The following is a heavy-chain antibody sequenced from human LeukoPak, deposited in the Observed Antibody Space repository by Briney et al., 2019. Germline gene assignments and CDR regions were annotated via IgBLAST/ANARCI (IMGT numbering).Heavy chain of an antibody. Sequence: GGSLRLSCAASGFTFSSYAMSWVRQAPGKGLEWVSTISGSGGSTYYADSVKGRFTISRDNSKNTLYLQMNSLRAGDTAVYYCSRLPNNKVDYWGQGTLVTVSS. V-gene: IGHV3-23*01. CDR1: GFTFSSYA. D-gene: IGHD5-18*01. CDR2: ISGSGGST. CDR3: SRLPNNKVDY. J-gene: IGHJ4*02.